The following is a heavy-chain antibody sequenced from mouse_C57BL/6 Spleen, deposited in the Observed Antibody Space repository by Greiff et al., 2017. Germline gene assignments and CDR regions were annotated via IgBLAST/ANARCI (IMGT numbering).Heavy chain of an antibody. Sequence: EVQVVESGGGLVKPGGSLKLSCAASGFTFSDYGMHWVRQAPEKGLEWVAYISSGSSTIYYADTVKGRFTISRDNAKNTLFLQMTSLRSEDTAMYYCARGPTVVAPPFAYWGQGTLVTVSA. CDR3: ARGPTVVAPPFAY. J-gene: IGHJ3*01. CDR2: ISSGSSTI. CDR1: GFTFSDYG. V-gene: IGHV5-17*01. D-gene: IGHD1-1*01.